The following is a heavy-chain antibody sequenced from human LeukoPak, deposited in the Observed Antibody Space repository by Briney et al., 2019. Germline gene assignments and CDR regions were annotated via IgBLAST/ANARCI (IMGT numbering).Heavy chain of an antibody. CDR3: ARGDCTNGVCSGGYGY. CDR2: INHSGST. CDR1: GGSFSGYY. D-gene: IGHD2-8*01. Sequence: SETLSLTCAVYGGSFSGYYWSWIRQPPGKGLEWIGEINHSGSTNYNPSLKSRVTISVDTSKNQFSLKLSSVTAADTAVYYCARGDCTNGVCSGGYGYWGQGTLVTVSS. V-gene: IGHV4-34*01. J-gene: IGHJ4*02.